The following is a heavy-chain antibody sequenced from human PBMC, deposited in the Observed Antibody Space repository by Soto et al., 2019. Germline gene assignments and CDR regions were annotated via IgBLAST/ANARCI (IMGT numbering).Heavy chain of an antibody. CDR3: AKDSSITAAGSGGWFDP. D-gene: IGHD6-13*01. CDR2: ISFDGGNQ. CDR1: GFDFNTYG. Sequence: QGQLVQSGGGVVQPGRSLRLSCAASGFDFNTYGLHWVRQAPGKGLEWVAGISFDGGNQYYADSVKGRFTISRDKSNNTLFLQMNSLGAEDTATYYCAKDSSITAAGSGGWFDPWGQGTLVIVSS. V-gene: IGHV3-30*18. J-gene: IGHJ5*02.